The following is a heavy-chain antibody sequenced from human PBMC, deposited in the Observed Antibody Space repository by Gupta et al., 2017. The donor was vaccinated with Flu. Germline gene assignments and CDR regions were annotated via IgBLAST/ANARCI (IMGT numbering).Heavy chain of an antibody. D-gene: IGHD5-24*01. V-gene: IGHV1-69*01. CDR1: GGTFSSYA. CDR2: IIPIFGTA. Sequence: QVQLVQPGAEVKKPGSSVKVSCKASGGTFSSYAISWVRQAPGQGLEWMGGIIPIFGTANYAQNFQGRVTITADESTSTAYMELSSRRSEDTAVYYCARGGRRRDGYKNYFDYWGQGTLVTVSS. CDR3: ARGGRRRDGYKNYFDY. J-gene: IGHJ4*02.